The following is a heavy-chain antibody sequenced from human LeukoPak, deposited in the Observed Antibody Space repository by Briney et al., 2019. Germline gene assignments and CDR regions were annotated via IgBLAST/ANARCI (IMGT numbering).Heavy chain of an antibody. V-gene: IGHV3-7*03. CDR1: GFTLGNYW. CDR2: IKQDGSDR. Sequence: PGGSLRLSCAASGFTLGNYWMSWVGKAQGRGWGWVANIKQDGSDRNYVTSVRGRFTISRDDAESSLYLQMNSLRVEDTAVYYCVRNLAVAGTCFDSWGQGTLVTVSS. CDR3: VRNLAVAGTCFDS. D-gene: IGHD6-19*01. J-gene: IGHJ4*02.